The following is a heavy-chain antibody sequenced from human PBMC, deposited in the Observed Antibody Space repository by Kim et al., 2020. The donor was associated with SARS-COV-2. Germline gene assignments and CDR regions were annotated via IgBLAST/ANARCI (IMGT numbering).Heavy chain of an antibody. CDR1: GFTLDEYA. D-gene: IGHD2-15*01. V-gene: IGHV3-9*01. CDR2: ISGNSGRI. Sequence: SLRLSCAASGFTLDEYAMHWVRQPPGKGLEWVAGISGNSGRIGYGDSVKGRFTVTRDNAKRFLYLQMSNLRSDDTALYYCTKDRYCPSSNCPLDYWGQGTLVTVSS. J-gene: IGHJ4*02. CDR3: TKDRYCPSSNCPLDY.